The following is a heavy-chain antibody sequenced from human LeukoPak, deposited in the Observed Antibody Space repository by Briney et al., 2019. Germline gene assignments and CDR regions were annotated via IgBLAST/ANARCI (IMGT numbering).Heavy chain of an antibody. CDR3: AKGLRGLRNRIMGDTFDL. D-gene: IGHD1-14*01. J-gene: IGHJ3*01. Sequence: GGSLRLSCVAPRISLSSYAMSWVRQAPGKGLEWVSTITYSGVNEYYADSVKGRFTISRDNSKDTLYLQMNGLRVEDTAIYYCAKGLRGLRNRIMGDTFDLWGQGTMVAVSS. CDR2: ITYSGVNE. CDR1: RISLSSYA. V-gene: IGHV3-23*01.